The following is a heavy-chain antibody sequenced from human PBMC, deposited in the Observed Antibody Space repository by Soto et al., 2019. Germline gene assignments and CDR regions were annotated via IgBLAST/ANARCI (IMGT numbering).Heavy chain of an antibody. D-gene: IGHD3-22*01. CDR3: AKDNDRSSRYSQFDY. J-gene: IGHJ4*02. Sequence: QVQLVESGGGVVQPGRSLRLSCAASGFTFNNYGFHWVRQAPGKGLEWVAVIWYDGSKEYYADSVKGRFTISRDNSKNTVYLQMNSLRAEDTAVYYCAKDNDRSSRYSQFDYRGQGTLVTVSS. CDR2: IWYDGSKE. CDR1: GFTFNNYG. V-gene: IGHV3-33*06.